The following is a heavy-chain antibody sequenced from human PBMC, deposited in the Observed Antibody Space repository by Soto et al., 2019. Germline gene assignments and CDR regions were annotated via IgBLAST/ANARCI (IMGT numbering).Heavy chain of an antibody. CDR1: GGTFSSYS. CDR2: IIPIFGTA. D-gene: IGHD1-26*01. Sequence: QVQLVQSGAEVKKPGSSVKLSCKASGGTFSSYSINWVRQAPGQGLEWMGEIIPIFGTANYAQKFQGRVTITADDSTSTAYMELSSLRSEDTPVYSCAGDGGRYGGGIDYWGQGTLVPVSS. CDR3: AGDGGRYGGGIDY. J-gene: IGHJ4*02. V-gene: IGHV1-69*01.